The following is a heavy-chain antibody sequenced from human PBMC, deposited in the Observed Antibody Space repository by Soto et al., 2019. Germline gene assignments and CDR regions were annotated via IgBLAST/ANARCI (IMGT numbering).Heavy chain of an antibody. J-gene: IGHJ4*02. CDR1: GLTFSAAG. Sequence: QVHLVESGGGVVQPGRSLRLSCAASGLTFSAAGMHWVRQAPGKGLEWVAFIANDGRSESYADSVKGRFTISRDNSQNRLYLQMNGLRAEDTAVYYCAKDKGRTAIDYWGQGILVSVSS. V-gene: IGHV3-30*18. CDR3: AKDKGRTAIDY. CDR2: IANDGRSE.